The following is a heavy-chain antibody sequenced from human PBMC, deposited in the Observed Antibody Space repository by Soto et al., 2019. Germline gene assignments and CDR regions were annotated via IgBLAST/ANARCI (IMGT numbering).Heavy chain of an antibody. CDR3: ATPDDRYCSGGSCYPGQDAFDI. Sequence: GESLKISCKGSGYSFTSYWIGWVRQMPGKGLEWMGIIYPGDSDTRYSPSFQGQVTISADKSISTAYLQGSSLKASDTAMYYCATPDDRYCSGGSCYPGQDAFDIWGQGTMVTVSS. V-gene: IGHV5-51*01. J-gene: IGHJ3*02. D-gene: IGHD2-15*01. CDR1: GYSFTSYW. CDR2: IYPGDSDT.